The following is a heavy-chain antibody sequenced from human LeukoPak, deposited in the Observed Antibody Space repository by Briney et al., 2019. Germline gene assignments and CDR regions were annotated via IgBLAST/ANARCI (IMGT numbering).Heavy chain of an antibody. CDR1: GFTFSNYA. CDR3: ASRGYSYGLDY. CDR2: IYYSGST. Sequence: GSLRLSCAASGFTFSNYAMSWIRQPPGKGLEWIGSIYYSGSTYYNPSLKSRVTISVDTSKNQFSLKLSSVTAADTAVYYCASRGYSYGLDYWGQGTLVTVSS. V-gene: IGHV4-39*01. D-gene: IGHD5-18*01. J-gene: IGHJ4*02.